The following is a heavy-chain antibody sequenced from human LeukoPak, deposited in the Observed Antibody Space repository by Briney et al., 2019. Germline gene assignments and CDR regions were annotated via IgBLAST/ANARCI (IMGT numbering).Heavy chain of an antibody. J-gene: IGHJ4*02. CDR3: ARLVRGSSWYYFDY. CDR2: IYTSGST. D-gene: IGHD6-13*01. Sequence: SETLSLTCAVSGGSISSYYWSWIRQPPGKGLEWIGYIYTSGSTNYNPSLKSRVTISVDTSKNQFSLKLSSVTATDTAVDYCARLVRGSSWYYFDYWGQGTLLTVSS. CDR1: GGSISSYY. V-gene: IGHV4-4*09.